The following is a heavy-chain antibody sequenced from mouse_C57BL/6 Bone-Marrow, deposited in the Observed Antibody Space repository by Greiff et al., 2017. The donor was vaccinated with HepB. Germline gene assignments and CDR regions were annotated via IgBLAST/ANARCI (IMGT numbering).Heavy chain of an antibody. J-gene: IGHJ3*01. CDR1: GYTFTSYW. Sequence: VQLQQPGAELVKPGASVKLSCKASGYTFTSYWMQWVKQRPGQGLEWIGEIDPSDSYTNYNQKFKGKATLTVDTSSITAYMQLSSLTSEDSAVYYCARPYDYPSWFAYWGQGTLVTVSA. CDR3: ARPYDYPSWFAY. D-gene: IGHD2-4*01. V-gene: IGHV1-50*01. CDR2: IDPSDSYT.